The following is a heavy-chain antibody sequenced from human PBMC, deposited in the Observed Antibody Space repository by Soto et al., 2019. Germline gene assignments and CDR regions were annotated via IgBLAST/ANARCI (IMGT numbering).Heavy chain of an antibody. Sequence: KPSETLSLTCTVSGGSVNSDSHYWSWIRQPPGKGLEWIACIYHSGSANYNPSLKSRVTISVDTSKNQFSLKLSSVTAADTAVYYCARNQMATIPDYWGQGTLVTVSS. CDR2: IYHSGSA. D-gene: IGHD5-12*01. CDR3: ARNQMATIPDY. V-gene: IGHV4-61*01. CDR1: GGSVNSDSHY. J-gene: IGHJ4*02.